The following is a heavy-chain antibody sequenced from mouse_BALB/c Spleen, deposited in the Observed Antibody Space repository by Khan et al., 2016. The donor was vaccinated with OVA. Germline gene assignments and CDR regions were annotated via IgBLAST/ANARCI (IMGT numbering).Heavy chain of an antibody. CDR3: ERVYGGDFDY. D-gene: IGHD1-1*01. CDR2: ISYNGKT. V-gene: IGHV3-2*02. Sequence: EVKLLESGPGLVKPSQSLSLTCTVTGYSITTDYVRNWLRQLPRDKLWWMGFISYNGKTKYTPSITSRISITRNTSKNQFFLQVKSVTIDDRARYDCERVYGGDFDYWGQGTTVTVSS. CDR1: GYSITTDYV. J-gene: IGHJ2*01.